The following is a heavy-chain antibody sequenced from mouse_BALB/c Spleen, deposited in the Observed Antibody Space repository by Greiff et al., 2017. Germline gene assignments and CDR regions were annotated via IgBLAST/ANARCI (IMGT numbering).Heavy chain of an antibody. Sequence: EVQVVESGGDLVKPGGSLKLSCAASGFTFSSYGMSWVRQTPDKRLEWVVTISSGGSYTYYPDTVTGRFTISRDNAKNTLYLEMSSLRSEDTAMYYCARVPVTTVVATGGAMDYWGQGTAVTVSS. D-gene: IGHD1-1*01. J-gene: IGHJ4*01. CDR1: GFTFSSYG. CDR3: ARVPVTTVVATGGAMDY. V-gene: IGHV5-6*01. CDR2: ISSGGSYT.